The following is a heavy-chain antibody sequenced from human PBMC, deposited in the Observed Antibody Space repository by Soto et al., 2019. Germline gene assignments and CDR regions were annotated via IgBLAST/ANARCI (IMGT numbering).Heavy chain of an antibody. CDR3: ANAVTSLSGYYYYGMDV. V-gene: IGHV3-30*18. J-gene: IGHJ6*02. CDR1: GFTFSSYG. CDR2: ISYDGINK. Sequence: QVHLVESGGGVVQPGRSLRLSCAASGFTFSSYGMHWVRQAPGKGLEWVAVISYDGINKYYADSVKGRFTISRDNSKNTLYMQMNSLRVEETAVYYCANAVTSLSGYYYYGMDVWGQGTTVTVSS. D-gene: IGHD4-4*01.